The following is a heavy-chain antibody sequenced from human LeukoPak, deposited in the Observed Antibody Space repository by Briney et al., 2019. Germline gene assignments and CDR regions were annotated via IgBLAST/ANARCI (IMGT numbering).Heavy chain of an antibody. V-gene: IGHV4-34*01. Sequence: SETLSLTCAVYGGSFSGYYWSWIRQPPGKGLEWIGEINHSGSTNYNPSLKSRVTISVDTSKNQFSLKLSSVTAVDTAVYYCARHTNDYSNHPLYYYYYKDVWGKGTTVTVSS. CDR1: GGSFSGYY. CDR2: INHSGST. CDR3: ARHTNDYSNHPLYYYYYKDV. J-gene: IGHJ6*03. D-gene: IGHD4-11*01.